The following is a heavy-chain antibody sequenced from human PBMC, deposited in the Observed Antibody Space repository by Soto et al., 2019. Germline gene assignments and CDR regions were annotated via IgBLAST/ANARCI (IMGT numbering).Heavy chain of an antibody. CDR1: GGSFSGYY. Sequence: QVQLQQWGAGLLKPSETLSLTCAVYGGSFSGYYWSWIRQPPGKGLEWIGEINHSGSTNYNPSLKSRVTISVDTSKNQFSLKLSSVTAADTAVYYCARLRDFWSGRNYYYYYMDVWGKGTTVTVSS. D-gene: IGHD3-3*01. V-gene: IGHV4-34*01. CDR2: INHSGST. CDR3: ARLRDFWSGRNYYYYYMDV. J-gene: IGHJ6*03.